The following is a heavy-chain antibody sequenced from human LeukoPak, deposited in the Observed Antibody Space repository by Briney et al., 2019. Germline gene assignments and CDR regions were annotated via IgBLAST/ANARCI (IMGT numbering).Heavy chain of an antibody. CDR2: IYKVGNT. V-gene: IGHV3-66*01. D-gene: IGHD6-19*01. Sequence: GGSLRLSCAASGFTVSNNYMSWVRQAPGKGLEWVSVIYKVGNTFYADFVKGRFTISRDNSKNTLYLQMSSLRPEDTAMYYCVKVGWSTYDYWGQGTLVTVSS. CDR3: VKVGWSTYDY. J-gene: IGHJ4*02. CDR1: GFTVSNNY.